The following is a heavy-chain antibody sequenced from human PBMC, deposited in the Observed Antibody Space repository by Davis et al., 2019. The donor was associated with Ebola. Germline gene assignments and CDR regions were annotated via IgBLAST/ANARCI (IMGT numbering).Heavy chain of an antibody. J-gene: IGHJ4*02. D-gene: IGHD6-6*01. CDR1: GYTFTGYY. V-gene: IGHV1-2*02. CDR3: ARVRDGAALGPFDY. CDR2: INPNSGGT. Sequence: ASVKVSCKASGYTFTGYYMHWVRQAPGQGLEWMGWINPNSGGTNYAQKFQGRVTMTRDTSISTAYMELGRLRSDDTAVYYCARVRDGAALGPFDYWGQGTLVTVSS.